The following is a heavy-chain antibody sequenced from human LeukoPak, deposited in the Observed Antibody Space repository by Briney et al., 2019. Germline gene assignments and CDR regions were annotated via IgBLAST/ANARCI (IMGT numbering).Heavy chain of an antibody. CDR3: ARESRVVPYYFDY. J-gene: IGHJ4*02. D-gene: IGHD3-3*01. Sequence: SETLSLTCTVSGGSISSYYWTWIRQPPGKGLEWIGDIYYGGSTNYNPSPKSRVTISVATSKNQFSLRLSSVTAADTAVYYCARESRVVPYYFDYWGQGTLVTVSS. V-gene: IGHV4-59*01. CDR1: GGSISSYY. CDR2: IYYGGST.